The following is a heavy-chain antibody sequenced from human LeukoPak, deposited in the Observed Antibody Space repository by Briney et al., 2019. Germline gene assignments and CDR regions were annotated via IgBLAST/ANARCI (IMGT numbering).Heavy chain of an antibody. J-gene: IGHJ4*02. Sequence: GGSLRLSCAASGFTFSKYWMLWVRQAPGKGLESVSRINTDGTVTTYADSVKGRFTVSRDNADNTMFLQMNSVRDEDTAVYYCXTXQXLXXPPDSXGQGTPVTVSS. CDR3: XTXQXLXXPPDS. CDR1: GFTFSKYW. CDR2: INTDGTVT. D-gene: IGHD1-14*01. V-gene: IGHV3-74*01.